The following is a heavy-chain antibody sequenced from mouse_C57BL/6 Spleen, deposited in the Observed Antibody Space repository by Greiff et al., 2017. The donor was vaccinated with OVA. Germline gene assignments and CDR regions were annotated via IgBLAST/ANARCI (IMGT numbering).Heavy chain of an antibody. CDR1: GYTFTDYY. CDR2: IYPGSGST. V-gene: IGHV1-76*01. Sequence: VHLVESGAELVRPGASVKLSCKASGYTFTDYYINWVKQRPGQGLEWIARIYPGSGSTDYNEKFKGKATLTAEKSSSTAYMQLSSLTSEDSAVYFCARQTTRGYFDYWGKGTTLTVSS. CDR3: ARQTTRGYFDY. D-gene: IGHD1-1*01. J-gene: IGHJ2*01.